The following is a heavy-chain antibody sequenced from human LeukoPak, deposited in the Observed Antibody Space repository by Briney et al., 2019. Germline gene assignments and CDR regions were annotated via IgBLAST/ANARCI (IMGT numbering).Heavy chain of an antibody. J-gene: IGHJ4*02. Sequence: GGSLRLSCAASGFTFSSYAMSWVRQAPGKGLEWVSAISGSGGSTYYADSVKGRFTISRDNSKNALYLQMNSLRAEDTAVYYCAKVRLQLYYFDYWGQGTLVTVSS. D-gene: IGHD5-24*01. V-gene: IGHV3-23*01. CDR2: ISGSGGST. CDR1: GFTFSSYA. CDR3: AKVRLQLYYFDY.